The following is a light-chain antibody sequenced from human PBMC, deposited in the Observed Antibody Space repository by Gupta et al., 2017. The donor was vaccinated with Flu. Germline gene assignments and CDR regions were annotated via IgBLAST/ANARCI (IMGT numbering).Light chain of an antibody. CDR1: QTINNW. V-gene: IGKV1-5*03. CDR2: KAS. J-gene: IGKJ1*01. Sequence: GDRVTITCRASQTINNWLAWYQQKPGKAPNLLIYKASSLVSGVPSRFSGSGSGTEFTLTISGLQPDDLGTYYCQQYNTYWTFGQGTKVEIK. CDR3: QQYNTYWT.